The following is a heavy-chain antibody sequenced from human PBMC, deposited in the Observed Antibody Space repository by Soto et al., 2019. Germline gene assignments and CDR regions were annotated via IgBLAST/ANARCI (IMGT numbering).Heavy chain of an antibody. CDR1: GYTFTSYY. D-gene: IGHD3-22*01. V-gene: IGHV1-46*01. Sequence: ASVKVSCKASGYTFTSYYMHWVRQAPGQGLEWMGIINPSNGSTRYAQKFQGRVTITRDTSTSTAYMELSSLRSEDTAVYYCARVNRDYDSSGYHDAFDIWGQGTMVTVSS. CDR3: ARVNRDYDSSGYHDAFDI. J-gene: IGHJ3*02. CDR2: INPSNGST.